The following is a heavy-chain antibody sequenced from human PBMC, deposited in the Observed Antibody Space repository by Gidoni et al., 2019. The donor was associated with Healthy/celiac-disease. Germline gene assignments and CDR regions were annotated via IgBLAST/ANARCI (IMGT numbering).Heavy chain of an antibody. CDR3: ARDALLQQQLVEGLMWNYYGMDV. V-gene: IGHV1-69*01. J-gene: IGHJ6*02. CDR2: IIPIFGTA. D-gene: IGHD6-13*01. CDR1: GGTFSSYA. Sequence: QVQLVQSGAEVKKPGSSVKVSCKASGGTFSSYAISWVRQAPGQGLEWMGGIIPIFGTANYEQKCQGRVTITADESTSTAYMELSSLRSEDTAVYYCARDALLQQQLVEGLMWNYYGMDVWGQGTTVTVSS.